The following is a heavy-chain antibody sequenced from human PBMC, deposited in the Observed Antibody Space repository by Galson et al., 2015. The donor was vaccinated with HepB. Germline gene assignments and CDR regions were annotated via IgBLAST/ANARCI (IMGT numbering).Heavy chain of an antibody. Sequence: PALVKPTQTLTLTCTLSGLSLSNTRMRVSWIRQPPGKALEWLARIDWDDQKFYNASLKRRLAISKDSSENHEVLTMTNMDPVDTATYFCARHGFRGTYYSALDMWGQGTVVTVSS. D-gene: IGHD1-26*01. CDR2: IDWDDQK. CDR1: GLSLSNTRMR. J-gene: IGHJ3*02. V-gene: IGHV2-70*04. CDR3: ARHGFRGTYYSALDM.